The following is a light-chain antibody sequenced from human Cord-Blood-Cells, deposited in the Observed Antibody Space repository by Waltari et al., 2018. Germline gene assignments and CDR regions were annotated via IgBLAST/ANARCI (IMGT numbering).Light chain of an antibody. Sequence: QSALTQPRSVSGSPGQSVTISCTGTSSDVGGYNYVSWYQQPPGKAPKLMIYDVSKRPSGVPDRFSGSKSGNTASLTISGLQAEDEADYYCCSYAGSYTLAVVFGGGTKLTVL. CDR3: CSYAGSYTLAVV. CDR1: SSDVGGYNY. V-gene: IGLV2-11*01. J-gene: IGLJ2*01. CDR2: DVS.